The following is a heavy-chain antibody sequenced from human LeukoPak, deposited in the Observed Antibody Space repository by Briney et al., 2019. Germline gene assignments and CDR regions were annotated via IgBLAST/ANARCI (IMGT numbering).Heavy chain of an antibody. Sequence: GASVKVSCKASGGTFSSYAISWVRHAPGQGLEWMGGIITIFGTANYAQKFQGRVTITTDESTSTAYMELSSLRSEDTAVYYCARSDSGGNFDYWGQGTLVTVSS. V-gene: IGHV1-69*05. D-gene: IGHD3-16*01. CDR3: ARSDSGGNFDY. CDR2: IITIFGTA. CDR1: GGTFSSYA. J-gene: IGHJ4*02.